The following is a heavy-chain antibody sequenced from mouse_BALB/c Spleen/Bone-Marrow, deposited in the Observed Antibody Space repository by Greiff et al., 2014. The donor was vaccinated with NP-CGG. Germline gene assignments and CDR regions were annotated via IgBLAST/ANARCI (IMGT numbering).Heavy chain of an antibody. Sequence: QVHVKQSGAELVKPGASVKLSCKASGYTFTSYWVHWVKQRPGQGLEWIGEINPSNGRTNYNEKFKSKATLTVDKSSSTAYMQLGSLTSEDSAVYYCAGGRGYFDYWGQGTTLTVSS. CDR3: AGGRGYFDY. CDR1: GYTFTSYW. CDR2: INPSNGRT. D-gene: IGHD3-3*01. J-gene: IGHJ2*01. V-gene: IGHV1S81*02.